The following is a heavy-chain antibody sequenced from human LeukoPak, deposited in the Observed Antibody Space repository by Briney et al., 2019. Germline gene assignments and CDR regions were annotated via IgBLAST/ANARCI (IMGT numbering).Heavy chain of an antibody. V-gene: IGHV3-38-3*01. J-gene: IGHJ4*02. D-gene: IGHD6-19*01. CDR1: GFTVSSNE. CDR3: AKVRWDNSGWYYLDD. CDR2: ISGGST. Sequence: PGGSLRLSCAASGFTVSSNEMSWVRQAPGKGLEWVSSISGGSTYYADSRKGRFTISRDNSKSTLYLQMNSLRAEDTAVYYCAKVRWDNSGWYYLDDWGQGTLVTVSS.